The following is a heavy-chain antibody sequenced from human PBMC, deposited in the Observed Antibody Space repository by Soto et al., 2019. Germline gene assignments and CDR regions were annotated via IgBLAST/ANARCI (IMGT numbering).Heavy chain of an antibody. CDR1: GGSISSYY. CDR2: IYYSGST. J-gene: IGHJ5*02. Sequence: SETLSLTCTVSGGSISSYYWSWIRQPPGKGLEWIGYIYYSGSTNYNPSLKSRVTISVDTSKNQFSLKLSSVTAADTAVYYCARGSGGYYYWFDPWGQGTLVTVSS. V-gene: IGHV4-59*01. D-gene: IGHD3-22*01. CDR3: ARGSGGYYYWFDP.